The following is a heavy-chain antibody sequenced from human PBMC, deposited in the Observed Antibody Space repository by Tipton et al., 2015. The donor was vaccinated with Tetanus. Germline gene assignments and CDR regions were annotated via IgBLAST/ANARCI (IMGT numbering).Heavy chain of an antibody. D-gene: IGHD2-21*01. CDR3: LRHFVGAVPKGYNWFDP. Sequence: QLVQSGAEVKRTGSSVKVSCTASGGTYTTHGVTWVRQAPGQGLEWIGGILPNFDTTKYAQKFEGRDTITADEYATTAHMELRSLMSEDTAMYYCLRHFVGAVPKGYNWFDPWGQGTLVTVSS. CDR2: ILPNFDTT. CDR1: GGTYTTHG. J-gene: IGHJ5*02. V-gene: IGHV1-69*01.